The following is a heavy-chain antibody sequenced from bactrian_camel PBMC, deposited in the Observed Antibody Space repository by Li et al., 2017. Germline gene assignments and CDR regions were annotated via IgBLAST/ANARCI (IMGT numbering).Heavy chain of an antibody. CDR1: GVTWRYC. CDR3: AADNVNLQLARHYSY. CDR2: IDTAGAP. Sequence: VQLVESGLGSVQAGGSLRLSCALSGVTWRYCVAWFRQAPGKEREGVAAIDTAGAPTYTYAVAGRFTISKDNVKSTLYLQMNDLKSEDTAMYYCAADNVNLQLARHYSYWGQGTQVTVS. J-gene: IGHJ4*01. V-gene: IGHV3S55*01. D-gene: IGHD7*01.